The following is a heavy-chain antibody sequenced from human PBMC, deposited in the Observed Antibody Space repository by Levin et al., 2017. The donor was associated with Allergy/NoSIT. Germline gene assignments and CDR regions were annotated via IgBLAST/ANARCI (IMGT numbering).Heavy chain of an antibody. V-gene: IGHV3-30*18. Sequence: GGSLRLSCAASGFTFSSYGMHWVRQAPGKGLEWVAVISYDGSNKYYADSVKGRFTISRDNSKNTLYLQMNSLRAEDTAVYYCAKPLPDIDYYYGMDVWGQGTTVTVSS. J-gene: IGHJ6*02. CDR2: ISYDGSNK. CDR1: GFTFSSYG. D-gene: IGHD5-12*01. CDR3: AKPLPDIDYYYGMDV.